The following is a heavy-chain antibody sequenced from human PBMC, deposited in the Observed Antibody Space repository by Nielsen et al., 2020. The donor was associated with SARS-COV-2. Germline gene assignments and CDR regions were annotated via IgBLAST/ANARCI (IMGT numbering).Heavy chain of an antibody. CDR3: ARDGIGYYYYGMDV. J-gene: IGHJ6*02. CDR1: GFTVSSNY. V-gene: IGHV3-66*01. Sequence: GESRKISCAASGFTVSSNYMSWVRQAPGKGLEWVSVIYSGGSTYYADSVKGRFTISRDNSKNTLYLQMNSLRAEDTAVYYCARDGIGYYYYGMDVWGQGTTVTVSS. CDR2: IYSGGST. D-gene: IGHD1-26*01.